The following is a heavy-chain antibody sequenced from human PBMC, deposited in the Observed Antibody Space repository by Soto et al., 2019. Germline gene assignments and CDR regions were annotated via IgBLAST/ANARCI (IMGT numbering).Heavy chain of an antibody. Sequence: ASVKVSCKASGYTFTSYGISWVRQAPGQGLEWMGRIIAFLGIANYAQKFQGRVTITTDTSTSTAYMELSSLRSEDTAVYYCARSSLNYYYYYMDVWGKGTTVTVSS. CDR3: ARSSLNYYYYYMDV. D-gene: IGHD6-13*01. J-gene: IGHJ6*03. CDR1: GYTFTSYG. CDR2: IIAFLGIA. V-gene: IGHV1-18*01.